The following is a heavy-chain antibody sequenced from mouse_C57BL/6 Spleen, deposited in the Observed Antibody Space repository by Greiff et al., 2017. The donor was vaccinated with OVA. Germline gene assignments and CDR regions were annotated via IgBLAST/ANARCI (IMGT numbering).Heavy chain of an antibody. V-gene: IGHV5-4*01. CDR2: ISDGGSYT. CDR3: ARDRLGRFDD. J-gene: IGHJ2*01. CDR1: GFTFSSYA. D-gene: IGHD4-1*01. Sequence: EVKLMESGGGLVKPGGSLKLSCAASGFTFSSYAMSWVRQTPEKRLEWVATISDGGSYTYYPDNVKGRFTISRDNAKNNLYLQMSHLKSEDTAMYYCARDRLGRFDDWGQGTTLTVSS.